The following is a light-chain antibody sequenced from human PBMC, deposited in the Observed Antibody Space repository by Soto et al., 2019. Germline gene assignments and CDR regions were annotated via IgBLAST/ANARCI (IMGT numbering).Light chain of an antibody. CDR1: QSVSSSY. CDR3: QQYGSSPLT. Sequence: DIVLTQSPGTLSLSPGERATLSCRASQSVSSSYLAWYQQKPGQAPRLLIYGASIRATGIPDRFSGSGSGTDLTVTISRLEPEDFAVYYCQQYGSSPLTFGGGTKVEIK. J-gene: IGKJ4*01. V-gene: IGKV3-20*01. CDR2: GAS.